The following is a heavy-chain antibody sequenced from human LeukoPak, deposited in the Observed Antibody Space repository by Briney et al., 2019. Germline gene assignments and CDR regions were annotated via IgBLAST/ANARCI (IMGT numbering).Heavy chain of an antibody. CDR3: ARDLAY. J-gene: IGHJ4*02. Sequence: PGGSLRLSCAASGFTFSSYEMNWVRQAPGKGLVWVSRIESDGSSPSYADSVKGRFTVSRDNAKNTLYLQMNSLRVEDTAVYYCARDLAYWGQGTLVTVSS. CDR1: GFTFSSYE. V-gene: IGHV3-74*01. CDR2: IESDGSSP.